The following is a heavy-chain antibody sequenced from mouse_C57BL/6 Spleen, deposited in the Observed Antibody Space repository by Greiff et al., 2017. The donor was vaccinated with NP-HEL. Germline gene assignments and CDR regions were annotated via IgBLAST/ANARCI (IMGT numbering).Heavy chain of an antibody. J-gene: IGHJ2*01. D-gene: IGHD2-10*02. CDR3: AIWWYGNYGVFDY. CDR2: IHPSDSDT. Sequence: QVQLKQPGAELVKPGASVKVSCKASGYTFTSYWMHWVKQRPGQGLEWIGRIHPSDSDTNYNQKFKGKATLTVDKSSSTAYMQLSSLTSEDSAVYYCAIWWYGNYGVFDYWGQGTTLTVSS. CDR1: GYTFTSYW. V-gene: IGHV1-74*01.